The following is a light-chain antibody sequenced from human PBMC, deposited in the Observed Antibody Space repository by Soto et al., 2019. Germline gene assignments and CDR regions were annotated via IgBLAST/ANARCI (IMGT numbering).Light chain of an antibody. J-gene: IGKJ4*01. CDR1: QSVNSY. V-gene: IGKV3D-11*02. Sequence: EIVLTHSPATLSLSPGERAALSCRASQSVNSYLAWYQQKPGQAPRLLIYDASNRATGIPARFSGSGAGTDFTLTISSLEPEDFAVYYCQQRHSWPTFGGGTKVEIK. CDR2: DAS. CDR3: QQRHSWPT.